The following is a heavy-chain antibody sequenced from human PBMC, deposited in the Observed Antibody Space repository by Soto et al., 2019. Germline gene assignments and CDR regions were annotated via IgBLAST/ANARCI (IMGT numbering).Heavy chain of an antibody. CDR1: GASIRGSTFY. CDR2: IYYDGST. J-gene: IGHJ4*02. Sequence: SETLSLTCTVSGASIRGSTFYWGWIRQPPGKGLESIANIYYDGSTYYNPSLKSRVTISVDTSKNQFSLKLSSVAAADTAVYYCARHHDSWGQGTLVTVSS. CDR3: ARHHDS. V-gene: IGHV4-39*07.